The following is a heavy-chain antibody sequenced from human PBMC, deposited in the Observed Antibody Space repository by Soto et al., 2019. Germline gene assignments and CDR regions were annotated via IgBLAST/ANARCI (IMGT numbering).Heavy chain of an antibody. CDR2: INPSGGST. CDR3: ARLVPAAMWGNDY. V-gene: IGHV1-46*03. CDR1: GYTFTSYY. Sequence: GASVEVCCKASGYTFTSYYMHCVRQAPGQGLEWMGIINPSGGSTSYAQKFQGRVTMTRDTSTSTVYMELSSLRSEDTAVYYCARLVPAAMWGNDYWGQGTLVTVSS. D-gene: IGHD2-2*01. J-gene: IGHJ4*02.